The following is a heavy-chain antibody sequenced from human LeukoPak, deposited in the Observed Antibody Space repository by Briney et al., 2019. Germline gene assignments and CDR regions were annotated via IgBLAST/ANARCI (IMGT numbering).Heavy chain of an antibody. CDR2: IKSKTDGGTT. D-gene: IGHD3-10*01. J-gene: IGHJ3*01. CDR3: TTESQYYYATWGS. CDR1: GFTFSNAW. V-gene: IGHV3-15*01. Sequence: GGSLRLSCAASGFTFSNAWMSWVRQAPGKGLEWVGRIKSKTDGGTTDYAAPVKGRFTISRDDSKNTLYLQMNSLKTEDTAVYYCTTESQYYYATWGSWGQGTMVTVSS.